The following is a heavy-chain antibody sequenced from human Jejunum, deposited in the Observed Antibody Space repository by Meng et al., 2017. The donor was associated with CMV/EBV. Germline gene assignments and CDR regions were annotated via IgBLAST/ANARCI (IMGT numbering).Heavy chain of an antibody. J-gene: IGHJ4*02. CDR3: ARGLYGPDY. V-gene: IGHV3-74*01. D-gene: IGHD4-17*01. CDR2: INNDGGNT. Sequence: SWAASEFIFSDYWMDWVRQAPGKGLVWVSRINNDGGNTVYADSVKGRFTFSRDNAKNTLYLQMNSLRAEDTAVYYCARGLYGPDYWGQGTLVTVSS. CDR1: EFIFSDYW.